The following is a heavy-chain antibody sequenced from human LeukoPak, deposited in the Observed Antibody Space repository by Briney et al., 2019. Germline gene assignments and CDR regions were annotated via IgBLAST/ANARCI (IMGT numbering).Heavy chain of an antibody. Sequence: GGSLRLSCAASGFTFSTHSMNWVRQAPGKGLEWVSYINHDGNNIYYGESVKGRFTISRDNAKNSLYLQIHTLRAEDTAVYYCAGDGTGVLPGDAFDIWSQGTMVTVSS. J-gene: IGHJ3*02. CDR3: AGDGTGVLPGDAFDI. D-gene: IGHD1-1*01. CDR1: GFTFSTHS. V-gene: IGHV3-48*04. CDR2: INHDGNNI.